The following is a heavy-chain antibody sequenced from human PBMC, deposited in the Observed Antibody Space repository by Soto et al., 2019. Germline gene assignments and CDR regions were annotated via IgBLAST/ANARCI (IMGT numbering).Heavy chain of an antibody. CDR1: GGTFSSYT. J-gene: IGHJ1*01. CDR2: IIPVLGIA. CDR3: ARGRDGYNLAEYFQH. D-gene: IGHD5-12*01. V-gene: IGHV1-69*02. Sequence: QVQLVQSGAEVKKPGSSVKVSCKASGGTFSSYTISWVRQAPGQGLEWMGRIIPVLGIANYAQKFQGRVTITADKSTSTAYMELISLRSEDTAVYYCARGRDGYNLAEYFQHWAQGTLVTVSS.